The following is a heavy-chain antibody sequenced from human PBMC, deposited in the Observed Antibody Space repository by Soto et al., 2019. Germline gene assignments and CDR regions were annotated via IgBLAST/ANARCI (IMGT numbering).Heavy chain of an antibody. D-gene: IGHD3-16*01. Sequence: SETPSLTCTVSGGSISSGGYYWSWIRHHPGKGLEWIGYIYYSGSTYYNPSLKSRVTISVDTSKNQFSLKLSSVTAADTAVYYCARVGGINWFDPWGQGTLVTVSS. CDR3: ARVGGINWFDP. V-gene: IGHV4-31*03. CDR2: IYYSGST. J-gene: IGHJ5*01. CDR1: GGSISSGGYY.